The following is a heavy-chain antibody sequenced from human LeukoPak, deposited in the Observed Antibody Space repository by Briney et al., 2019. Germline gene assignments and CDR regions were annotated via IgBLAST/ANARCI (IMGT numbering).Heavy chain of an antibody. Sequence: VSLRLSCAAPGFTFSSYSMNWVRQPPGKGLEWVGEMYLSGTTTYNPSLRGRVTISIDKSKNQLSLKLSSVTAADTAVYYCAGLEGRYSTGLYYYFDYWGQGTLVTVSS. J-gene: IGHJ4*02. V-gene: IGHV4-4*02. CDR3: AGLEGRYSTGLYYYFDY. CDR1: GFTFSSYSM. CDR2: MYLSGTT. D-gene: IGHD6-19*01.